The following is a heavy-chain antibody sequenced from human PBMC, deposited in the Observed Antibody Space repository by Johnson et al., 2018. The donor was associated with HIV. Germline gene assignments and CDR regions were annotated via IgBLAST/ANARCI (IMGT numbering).Heavy chain of an antibody. Sequence: QVQLVESGGGVVQPGRSLKLSCAASEFTFSNYAMHWVRQAPGKGLEWVAVISYDGSSKYYADSVKGRFTISRDTSKNTLNLQMNRLRPEDTAVYYCAKIARRCSGGSCYTTSDAFDIWGQGTMVTVSS. D-gene: IGHD2-15*01. CDR3: AKIARRCSGGSCYTTSDAFDI. J-gene: IGHJ3*02. CDR1: EFTFSNYA. CDR2: ISYDGSSK. V-gene: IGHV3-30-3*02.